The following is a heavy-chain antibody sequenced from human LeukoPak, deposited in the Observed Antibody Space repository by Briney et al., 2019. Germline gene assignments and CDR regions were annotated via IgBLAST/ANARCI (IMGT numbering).Heavy chain of an antibody. CDR2: INPNSGGT. CDR3: ARVYSIIVVVPAAGGDAFDI. D-gene: IGHD2-2*01. V-gene: IGHV1-2*02. Sequence: ASVKVSCKASGYTFTGFYMHWVRQAPGQGLEWMGWINPNSGGTNYAQKFQGRVTMTRHTSISTAYMELSRLRSDDTAVYYCARVYSIIVVVPAAGGDAFDIWGQGTMVTVSS. CDR1: GYTFTGFY. J-gene: IGHJ3*02.